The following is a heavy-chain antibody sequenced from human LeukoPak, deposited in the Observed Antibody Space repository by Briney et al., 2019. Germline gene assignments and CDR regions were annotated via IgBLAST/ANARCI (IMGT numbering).Heavy chain of an antibody. CDR1: GGSISSGGYY. J-gene: IGHJ4*02. D-gene: IGHD3-3*01. V-gene: IGHV4-30-2*03. CDR2: IYHSGST. CDR3: ARTTILVPLPDY. Sequence: SQTLSLTCTVSGGSISSGGYYWSWIRQPPGKGLEWIGSIYHSGSTYYNPSLKSRVTISVDTSKNQFSLKLSSVTAADTAVYYCARTTILVPLPDYWGQGTLVTVSS.